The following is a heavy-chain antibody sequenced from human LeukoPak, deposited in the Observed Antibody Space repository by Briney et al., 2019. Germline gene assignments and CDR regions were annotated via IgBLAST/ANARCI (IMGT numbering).Heavy chain of an antibody. CDR3: ARGGGYCSGGSCSLNWFDP. Sequence: PSETLSLTCTVSGGSISSYYWSWIRQPPGKGLEWIGYIYYSGSTNYNPSLKSRVTISVDTSKNQFSLKLSSVTAADTAVYYCARGGGYCSGGSCSLNWFDPWGQGTLVTVSS. CDR1: GGSISSYY. D-gene: IGHD2-15*01. J-gene: IGHJ5*02. CDR2: IYYSGST. V-gene: IGHV4-59*12.